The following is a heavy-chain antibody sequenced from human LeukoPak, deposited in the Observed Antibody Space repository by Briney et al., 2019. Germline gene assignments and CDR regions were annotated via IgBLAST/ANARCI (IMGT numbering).Heavy chain of an antibody. V-gene: IGHV3-23*01. CDR1: GFTFGDYA. CDR2: VSGSGKSA. Sequence: GGSLRLSCSASGFTFGDYAMTWGRQAPGKGLEWVLSVSGSGKSACYADSVKGRFTASRDNDKKTMYLEMNSLRAEDTAVYYCAKAFRIDSWGQGTLVTVSS. CDR3: AKAFRIDS. J-gene: IGHJ4*02. D-gene: IGHD2-15*01.